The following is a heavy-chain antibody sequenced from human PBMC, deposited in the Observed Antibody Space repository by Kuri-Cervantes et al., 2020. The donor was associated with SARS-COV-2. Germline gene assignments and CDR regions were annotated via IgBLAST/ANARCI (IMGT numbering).Heavy chain of an antibody. Sequence: GESLKISCAASGFTFSSYAMHWVRQAPGKGLEYVSAISSNGGSTYYANSVKGRFTISRDNSKNTLYLQMGSLRAEDMAVYYCARTRSPRNIAVWYFDLWGRGTLATVSS. CDR3: ARTRSPRNIAVWYFDL. D-gene: IGHD6-19*01. J-gene: IGHJ2*01. CDR1: GFTFSSYA. CDR2: ISSNGGST. V-gene: IGHV3-64*01.